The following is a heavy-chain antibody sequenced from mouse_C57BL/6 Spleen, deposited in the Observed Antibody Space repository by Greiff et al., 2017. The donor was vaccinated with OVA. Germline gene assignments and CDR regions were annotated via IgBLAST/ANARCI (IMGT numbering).Heavy chain of an antibody. CDR2: INPGSGGP. J-gene: IGHJ1*03. D-gene: IGHD1-1*02. Sequence: VKLVESGAELVRPGPSVKVSCKASGYAFTSYLIEWVKQRPGQGLEWIGVINPGSGGPKYNEKFKGKATMTADKSSSTAYMQLSSLTSEDSAVYYCARRVVGGYFDVWGTGTTLTVSS. CDR3: ARRVVGGYFDV. CDR1: GYAFTSYL. V-gene: IGHV1-54*01.